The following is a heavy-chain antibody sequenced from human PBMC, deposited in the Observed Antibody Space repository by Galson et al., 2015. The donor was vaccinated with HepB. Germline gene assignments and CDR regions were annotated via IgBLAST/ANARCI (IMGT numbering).Heavy chain of an antibody. CDR3: AKDFRVGGYYFDH. Sequence: SLRLSCAASGFTFSNYGMHWVRQAPGKGLEWVAVISNDGSNKFYSDSVKGRFTISRDSSKNTLYLQMNSLRAEDTAVYYCAKDFRVGGYYFDHWAREPWSPSPQ. D-gene: IGHD3-16*01. J-gene: IGHJ4*02. V-gene: IGHV3-30*18. CDR1: GFTFSNYG. CDR2: ISNDGSNK.